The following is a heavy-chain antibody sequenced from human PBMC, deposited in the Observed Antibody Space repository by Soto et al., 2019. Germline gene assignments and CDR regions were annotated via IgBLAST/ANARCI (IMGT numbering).Heavy chain of an antibody. CDR3: ARDLGSGYDLGDY. J-gene: IGHJ4*02. Sequence: ASVKFSCKASGYTFTSYDINWVRQATGQVLECMGWMNPNSGNTGYXXKFQGRVXXTRNTSISTAXMELSXLRSEETAVYYCARDLGSGYDLGDYWGQGTLVTSP. CDR1: GYTFTSYD. V-gene: IGHV1-8*01. D-gene: IGHD5-12*01. CDR2: MNPNSGNT.